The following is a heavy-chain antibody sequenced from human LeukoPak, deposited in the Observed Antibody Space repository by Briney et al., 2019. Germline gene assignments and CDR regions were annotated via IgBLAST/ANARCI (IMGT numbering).Heavy chain of an antibody. CDR3: AREGVGADDYYYYMDV. J-gene: IGHJ6*03. CDR2: IIPIFGTA. CDR1: GGTFSSYA. D-gene: IGHD1-26*01. V-gene: IGHV1-69*05. Sequence: GASVKVSCKASGGTFSSYAISWVRQAPGQGLEWMGRIIPIFGTANYALKFQGRVTITTDESTSTAYMELSSLRSEDTAVYYCAREGVGADDYYYYMDVWGKGTTVTVSS.